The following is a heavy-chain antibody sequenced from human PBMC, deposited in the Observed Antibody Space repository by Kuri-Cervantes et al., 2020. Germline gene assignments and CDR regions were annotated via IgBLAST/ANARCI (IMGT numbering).Heavy chain of an antibody. V-gene: IGHV3-23*01. J-gene: IGHJ6*02. CDR3: ARDTLGV. CDR2: ISGSDGTT. CDR1: GFTFSDYY. Sequence: GESLKISCAASGFTFSDYYMSWVRQAPGKGLEWVSAISGSDGTTYYADSVKGRFTISRDNSENTLYLQMNSLRAEDTAVYYCARDTLGVWGQGTTVTVS.